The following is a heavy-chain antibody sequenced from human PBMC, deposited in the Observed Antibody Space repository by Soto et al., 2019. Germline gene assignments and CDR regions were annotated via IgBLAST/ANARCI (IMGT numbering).Heavy chain of an antibody. D-gene: IGHD3-22*01. CDR2: ISVSGSTT. V-gene: IGHV3-23*01. Sequence: EVQLLESGGGLVQPGGSLRLSCAASGFTFSSYAMSWVRQAPGKGLEWVSGISVSGSTTYYADSVKGRFTISRDNSKNTLLLEMSSLGAEDTAVYYCARGGYYDSTGYANWGQGTLVTVSS. J-gene: IGHJ4*02. CDR1: GFTFSSYA. CDR3: ARGGYYDSTGYAN.